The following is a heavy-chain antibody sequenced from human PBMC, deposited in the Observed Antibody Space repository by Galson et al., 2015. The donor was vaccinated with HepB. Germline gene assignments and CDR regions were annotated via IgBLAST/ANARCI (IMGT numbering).Heavy chain of an antibody. CDR3: ARGRNYYGSGRFDY. V-gene: IGHV7-4-1*02. Sequence: SVKVSCKGSGYTFTSYAIHWVRQAPGQGLEWMGWINTNTGNPTYAQDFTGRLVSSLDTSVNTAYLQISNLKAEDTAVYCCARGRNYYGSGRFDYWGQGTLVTVSS. CDR1: GYTFTSYA. J-gene: IGHJ4*02. D-gene: IGHD3-10*01. CDR2: INTNTGNP.